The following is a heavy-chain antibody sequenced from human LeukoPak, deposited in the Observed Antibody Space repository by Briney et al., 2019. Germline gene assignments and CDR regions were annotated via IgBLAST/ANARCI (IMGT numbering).Heavy chain of an antibody. D-gene: IGHD4-17*01. V-gene: IGHV1-2*02. CDR1: GYTFTDHF. Sequence: GASVRVSCKASGYTFTDHFIYWVRQAPGQGLEWMAWITPNTGGTKYAQMFQGRVTLTRDTSISTAFMELRSLISDDTAVYFCARVITPGSNYGDHAGWYFDLWGRGTLVTVSS. CDR2: ITPNTGGT. J-gene: IGHJ2*01. CDR3: ARVITPGSNYGDHAGWYFDL.